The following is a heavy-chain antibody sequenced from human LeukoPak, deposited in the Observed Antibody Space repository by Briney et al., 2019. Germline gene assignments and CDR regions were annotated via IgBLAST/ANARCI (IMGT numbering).Heavy chain of an antibody. CDR3: ARDYKYALDN. CDR2: IGTDSGNT. J-gene: IGHJ4*02. D-gene: IGHD5-24*01. Sequence: GGSLRLSCAASGFTFSDYSMNWVRQAPGKGLEWISYIGTDSGNTNYADSVKGRFTISGDKAKNSLYLQMNSLRVEDTAVYYCARDYKYALDNWGQGTLVTVSS. CDR1: GFTFSDYS. V-gene: IGHV3-48*01.